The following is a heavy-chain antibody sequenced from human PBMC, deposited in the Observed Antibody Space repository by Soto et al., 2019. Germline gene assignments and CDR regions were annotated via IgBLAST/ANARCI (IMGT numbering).Heavy chain of an antibody. D-gene: IGHD3-10*01. J-gene: IGHJ4*02. Sequence: QVQLVQSGAEVKKPGASVKVSCKASGYTFTSYGISWVRQAPGQGLEWMAWISGSNGYTYYAQKLQGRVTVTTNTFTNPAYMELRSLRSDDTAVYYCARGTPGGRGVEYWGQGTLVTGSS. CDR2: ISGSNGYT. V-gene: IGHV1-18*01. CDR1: GYTFTSYG. CDR3: ARGTPGGRGVEY.